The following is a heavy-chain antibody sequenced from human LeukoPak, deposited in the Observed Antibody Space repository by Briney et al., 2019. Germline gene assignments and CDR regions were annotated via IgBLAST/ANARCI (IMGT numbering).Heavy chain of an antibody. CDR1: GGSISSSSYY. Sequence: SETLSLTCTVSGGSISSSSYYWGWIRQPPGKGLEWIGSIYYSGSTYYNPSLKSRVTISVDASKNQFPLKLSSVTAADTAVYYCARDSGKMATITRGYYFVYWGQETLVTVSS. CDR3: ARDSGKMATITRGYYFVY. D-gene: IGHD5-24*01. CDR2: IYYSGST. V-gene: IGHV4-39*06. J-gene: IGHJ4*02.